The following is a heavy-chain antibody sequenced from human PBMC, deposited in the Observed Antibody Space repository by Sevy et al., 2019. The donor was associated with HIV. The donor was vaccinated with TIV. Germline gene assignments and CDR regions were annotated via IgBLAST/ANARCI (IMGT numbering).Heavy chain of an antibody. V-gene: IGHV3-7*01. CDR1: GFTFSSYW. J-gene: IGHJ3*02. D-gene: IGHD3-22*01. CDR2: IKQDGSEK. CDR3: ARDVGTNYYDSSGYRGGGPGNDAFDI. Sequence: GGSLRLSCAASGFTFSSYWMSWVRQAPGKGLEWVANIKQDGSEKYYVDSVKGRFTLSRDNAKNSLYLQMNSLRAEDTAVYYCARDVGTNYYDSSGYRGGGPGNDAFDICGQGTMVTVSS.